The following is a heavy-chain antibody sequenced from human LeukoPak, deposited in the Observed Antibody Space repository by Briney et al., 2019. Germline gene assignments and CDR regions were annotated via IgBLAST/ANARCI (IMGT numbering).Heavy chain of an antibody. D-gene: IGHD6-6*01. CDR1: GGSISSYY. Sequence: SETLSLTCTVSGGSISSYYWSWIRQPPGRGLEWIGYIYYSGSTNYNPSLKSRVTISVDTSKNQFSLKLSSVTAADTAVYYCARAGIAARRHAFDIWGQGTMVTVSS. J-gene: IGHJ3*02. CDR3: ARAGIAARRHAFDI. CDR2: IYYSGST. V-gene: IGHV4-59*01.